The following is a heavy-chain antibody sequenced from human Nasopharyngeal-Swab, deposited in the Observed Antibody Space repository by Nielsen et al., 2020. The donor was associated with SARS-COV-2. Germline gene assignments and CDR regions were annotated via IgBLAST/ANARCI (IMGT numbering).Heavy chain of an antibody. CDR1: GYSFTSYW. Sequence: GESLKIFCKGSGYSFTSYWIGWLRQMPGKGLEWMGIIYPGDSDTRYSPSFQGQVTISADKSISTAYLQWSSLKASDTAMYYCARRVGYCSGGSCYFDYWGQGTLVTVSS. CDR2: IYPGDSDT. D-gene: IGHD2-15*01. V-gene: IGHV5-51*01. J-gene: IGHJ4*02. CDR3: ARRVGYCSGGSCYFDY.